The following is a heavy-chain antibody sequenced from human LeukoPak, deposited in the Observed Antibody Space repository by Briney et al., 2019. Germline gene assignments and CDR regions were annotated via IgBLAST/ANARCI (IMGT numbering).Heavy chain of an antibody. V-gene: IGHV3-53*01. CDR1: GFTFSSYS. J-gene: IGHJ4*02. CDR3: ARGDHSGYYFSYYFDY. D-gene: IGHD3-22*01. CDR2: IYSGGST. Sequence: GGSLRLSCAASGFTFSSYSMNWVRQAPGKGLEWVSVIYSGGSTYYADSVKGRFTISRDNSKNTLYLQMNSLRAEDTVVYYCARGDHSGYYFSYYFDYWGQGTLVTVSS.